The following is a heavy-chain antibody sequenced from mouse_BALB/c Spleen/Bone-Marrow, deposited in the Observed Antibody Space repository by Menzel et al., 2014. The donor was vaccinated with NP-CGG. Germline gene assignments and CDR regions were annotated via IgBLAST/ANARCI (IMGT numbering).Heavy chain of an antibody. Sequence: EVNVVESGGGLVQPGGSLKLSCAASGFDFSRYWMTWVRQAPGKGLEWIGEINPASSTINYTPSLKDKFISSRDNAKNTLYLQMSKVRSEDTALYYCAKNYYYGYVAYWGQGTLVTVSA. CDR2: INPASSTI. V-gene: IGHV4-1*02. CDR3: AKNYYYGYVAY. D-gene: IGHD1-2*01. J-gene: IGHJ3*01. CDR1: GFDFSRYW.